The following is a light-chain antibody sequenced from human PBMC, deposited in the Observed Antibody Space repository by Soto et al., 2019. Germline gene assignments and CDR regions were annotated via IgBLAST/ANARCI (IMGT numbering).Light chain of an antibody. V-gene: IGLV6-57*01. Sequence: NFMLTQPHSVSESPGKTVTISCTRSSGSIASNYVQWYQQRPGSSPTTVIYEDDQRPSGVPDRFSGSIDSSSNSASLTISGLKTEDEADYYCQSYESSIHVVFGGGTQLTVL. CDR3: QSYESSIHVV. CDR2: EDD. J-gene: IGLJ2*01. CDR1: SGSIASNY.